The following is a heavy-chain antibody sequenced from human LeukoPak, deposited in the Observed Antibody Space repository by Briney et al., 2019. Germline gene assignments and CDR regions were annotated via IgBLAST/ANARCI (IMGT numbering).Heavy chain of an antibody. V-gene: IGHV4-39*01. D-gene: IGHD3-22*01. CDR2: IYYSGST. CDR3: ARGLRHYDSSGYYYY. Sequence: SETLSLTCTVSGDSISSSSYYWGWLRQPPGKGLEWMGSIYYSGSTYYNPSLKSQVTISVDTSKNQFSLTLSSVTAADTAVYHCARGLRHYDSSGYYYYWGQGTLVTVSS. J-gene: IGHJ4*02. CDR1: GDSISSSSYY.